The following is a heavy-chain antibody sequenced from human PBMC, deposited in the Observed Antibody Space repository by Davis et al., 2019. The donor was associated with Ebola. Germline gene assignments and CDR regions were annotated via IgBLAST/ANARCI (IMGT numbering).Heavy chain of an antibody. V-gene: IGHV1-45*02. D-gene: IGHD2-15*01. Sequence: AASVKVSCKASGYTFTYRYLHWVRQAPGQALEWMGWITPFNGNTNYAQKFQDRVTITRDRSMSTAYMELSSLRSEDTAMYYCASSVRIVSYCSGGSCYPDAFDIWGQGTMVTVSS. CDR1: GYTFTYRY. J-gene: IGHJ3*02. CDR3: ASSVRIVSYCSGGSCYPDAFDI. CDR2: ITPFNGNT.